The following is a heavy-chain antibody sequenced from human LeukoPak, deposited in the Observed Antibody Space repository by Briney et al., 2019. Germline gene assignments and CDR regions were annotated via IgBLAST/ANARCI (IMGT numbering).Heavy chain of an antibody. Sequence: GGSLRLSCAASGFPFGDHAMHWVRQAPGKGLEWVSLISGDGGDTYYADSVKGRFTISRDNSKNSLYLQMNSLRAEDSALYYCAKDEWFIYRADFILDYWGQGTLVTVSS. CDR1: GFPFGDHA. J-gene: IGHJ4*02. CDR2: ISGDGGDT. V-gene: IGHV3-43*02. CDR3: AKDEWFIYRADFILDY. D-gene: IGHD3-3*01.